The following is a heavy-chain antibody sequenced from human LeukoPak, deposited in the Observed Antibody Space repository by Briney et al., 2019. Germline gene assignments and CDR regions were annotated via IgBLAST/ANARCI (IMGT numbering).Heavy chain of an antibody. CDR2: IYYSGST. D-gene: IGHD4-23*01. Sequence: SETLSLTCTVPGGSINSYDWSWIRQAPGKGLEWIGYIYYSGSTTYNPSLKSRVTMSVDTSKNQFSLKLSSVTAADTAVYYCAVTTVVSPVEDVWGQGTTVTVSS. CDR1: GGSINSYD. V-gene: IGHV4-59*12. CDR3: AVTTVVSPVEDV. J-gene: IGHJ6*02.